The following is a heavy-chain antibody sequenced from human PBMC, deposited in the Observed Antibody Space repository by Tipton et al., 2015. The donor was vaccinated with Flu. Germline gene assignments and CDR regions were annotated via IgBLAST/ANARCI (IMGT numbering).Heavy chain of an antibody. CDR2: ISGDGGKT. V-gene: IGHV3-43*02. J-gene: IGHJ6*02. Sequence: SLRLSCVASGITLNDYAIHWVRQAPGQGLEWVSLISGDGGKTYYSDSVKGRFTVSRDNSKNSLYLQMNNLRSEDTALYYCAKDIASDLYYDFWGYNGMDVWGQGTTVTVTS. D-gene: IGHD3-3*01. CDR1: GITLNDYA. CDR3: AKDIASDLYYDFWGYNGMDV.